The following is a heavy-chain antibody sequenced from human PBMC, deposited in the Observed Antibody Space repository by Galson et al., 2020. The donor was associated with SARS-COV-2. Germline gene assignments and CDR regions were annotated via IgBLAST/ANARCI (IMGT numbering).Heavy chain of an antibody. D-gene: IGHD1-26*01. CDR3: AREHFGSYSDAFVI. V-gene: IGHV3-74*01. J-gene: IGHJ3*02. Sequence: ALHGESLKISCAASGFTFRTYWMNWARQTPGKGLVWVARISSDGTYTYYADSVRGRFAVSRDNAKNTLDLQMDSLRADDTAVYYCAREHFGSYSDAFVIWGHGTMVTVSS. CDR2: ISSDGTYT. CDR1: GFTFRTYW.